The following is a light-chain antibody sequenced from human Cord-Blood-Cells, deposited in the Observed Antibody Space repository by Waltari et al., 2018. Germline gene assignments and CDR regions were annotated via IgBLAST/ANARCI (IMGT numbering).Light chain of an antibody. J-gene: IGKJ2*01. CDR1: QSVRSSY. CDR3: QQYGSSPLT. Sequence: EIVLTQSPGPLSFSPGERATLSCRAIQSVRSSYLAWYQQKPGQAPRLLIYGASSRATGIPDRFSGSGSGTDFTLTISRLEPEDFAVYYCQQYGSSPLTFGQGTKLEIK. CDR2: GAS. V-gene: IGKV3-20*01.